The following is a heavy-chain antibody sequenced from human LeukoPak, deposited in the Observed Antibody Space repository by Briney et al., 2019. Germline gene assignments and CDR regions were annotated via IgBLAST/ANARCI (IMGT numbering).Heavy chain of an antibody. D-gene: IGHD6-6*01. V-gene: IGHV3-30*03. CDR1: GFIFSTYG. Sequence: GGSLRLSCAASGFIFSTYGMHWVRQAPGKGLEWVAVISNGGSYKYYPDSMKGRFTISRDNSKNTLYLQINSLRAEDTAVYYCARESSSSRYYYYGMDVWGQGTMVTVSS. J-gene: IGHJ6*02. CDR3: ARESSSSRYYYYGMDV. CDR2: ISNGGSYK.